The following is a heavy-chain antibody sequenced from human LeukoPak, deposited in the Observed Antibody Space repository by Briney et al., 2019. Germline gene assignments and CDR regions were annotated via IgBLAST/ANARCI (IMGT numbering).Heavy chain of an antibody. Sequence: ASVKVSCKASGYTFTSFGITWVRQAPGQGLEWMGWISGYNDHTNHAPNFQDRVTMTTDTSTNTAYMDLRSLRSDDTAVYYCVRDFGYSGGWSGAYWGQGTLVTVSS. CDR3: VRDFGYSGGWSGAY. D-gene: IGHD6-19*01. CDR1: GYTFTSFG. V-gene: IGHV1-18*01. J-gene: IGHJ4*02. CDR2: ISGYNDHT.